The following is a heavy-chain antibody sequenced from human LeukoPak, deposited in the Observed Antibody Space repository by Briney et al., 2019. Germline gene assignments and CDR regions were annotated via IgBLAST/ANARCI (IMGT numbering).Heavy chain of an antibody. CDR2: IYYSGST. J-gene: IGHJ4*02. V-gene: IGHV4-59*01. Sequence: PSETLSLTCTVSGGSISSYYWSWIRQPSGKGLEWIGYIYYSGSTNYNPSLKSRVTISVDTSKNQFSLKLSSVTAADTAVYYCARVSFDCSSTSCYTNYFDYWGQGTLVTVSS. CDR3: ARVSFDCSSTSCYTNYFDY. D-gene: IGHD2-2*02. CDR1: GGSISSYY.